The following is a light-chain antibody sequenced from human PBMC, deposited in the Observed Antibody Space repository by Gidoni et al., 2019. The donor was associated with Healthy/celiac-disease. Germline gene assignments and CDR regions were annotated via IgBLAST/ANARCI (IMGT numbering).Light chain of an antibody. J-gene: IGKJ2*01. V-gene: IGKV3-11*01. CDR3: QQRSNWYT. CDR1: QSVSSY. Sequence: EIVLTQSPATLSLSPGERATLSCRASQSVSSYLAWYQQKPGQAPRLLIYDASNRATGIPARFSGSGSGTDFTLTISSLEPEYFAVYYCQQRSNWYTFGQGTNLEIK. CDR2: DAS.